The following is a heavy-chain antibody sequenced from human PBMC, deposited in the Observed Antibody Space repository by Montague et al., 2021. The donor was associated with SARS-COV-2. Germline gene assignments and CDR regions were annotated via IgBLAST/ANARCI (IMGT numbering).Heavy chain of an antibody. J-gene: IGHJ5*02. CDR1: GGSISRYS. V-gene: IGHV4-4*08. CDR3: ARDGYSSGWNGLHWFDP. Sequence: SETLSLTCTVSGGSISRYSWTWIRQPPGKGLEWIGYIYNSGSTNYSPSLTSRVTISVDTSKNQFSLKLSSVTAADTAVYYCARDGYSSGWNGLHWFDPWGQGTLVTVSS. D-gene: IGHD6-25*01. CDR2: IYNSGST.